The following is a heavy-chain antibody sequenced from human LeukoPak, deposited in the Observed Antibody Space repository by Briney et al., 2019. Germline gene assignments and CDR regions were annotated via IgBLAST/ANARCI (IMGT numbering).Heavy chain of an antibody. J-gene: IGHJ3*02. CDR1: GSSFTSYW. D-gene: IGHD2-2*01. CDR3: ARRDIVVVPAAGGAFDI. Sequence: HGESLKISCKGSGSSFTSYWIGWVRQMPGKGLEWMGIIYPGDSDTRYSPSFQGQVTISADKSISTAYLQWSSLKASDTAMYYCARRDIVVVPAAGGAFDIWGQGTMVTVSS. V-gene: IGHV5-51*01. CDR2: IYPGDSDT.